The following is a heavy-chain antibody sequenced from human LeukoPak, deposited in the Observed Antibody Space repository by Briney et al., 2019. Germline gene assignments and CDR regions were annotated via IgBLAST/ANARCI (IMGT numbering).Heavy chain of an antibody. D-gene: IGHD2-15*01. CDR2: INPNRGGT. V-gene: IGHV1-2*02. Sequence: GESLKISCKGSGYTFTGYYIHWVRQAPGQGLEWMGWINPNRGGTKQAQKCQGRVTMTRDTSISTAYMELSSVRSEDTAVYYCATDLAYCSGGSCYDYWGQGNLVTVSS. CDR3: ATDLAYCSGGSCYDY. J-gene: IGHJ4*02. CDR1: GYTFTGYY.